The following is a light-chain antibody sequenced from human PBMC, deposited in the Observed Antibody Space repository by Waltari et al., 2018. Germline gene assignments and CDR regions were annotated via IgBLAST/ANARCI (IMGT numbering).Light chain of an antibody. J-gene: IGKJ2*01. V-gene: IGKV4-1*01. CDR3: QQCYTFPYT. Sequence: DIVLTQSLDSLAVSLGERGTINCQSSQSVLSSSNNKNYLGWDQQKPGQPPKMLIHWASTRETGFPDLFSGSGSGTYFTLTISSLQAEDVAVYFCQQCYTFPYTFGQGTKLEIK. CDR2: WAS. CDR1: QSVLSSSNNKNY.